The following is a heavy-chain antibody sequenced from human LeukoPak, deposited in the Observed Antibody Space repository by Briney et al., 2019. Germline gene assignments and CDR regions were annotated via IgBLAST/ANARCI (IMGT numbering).Heavy chain of an antibody. CDR3: ARDNAAVVRGRNWFDP. CDR1: GGSISSSSYY. V-gene: IGHV4-39*07. D-gene: IGHD3-10*01. Sequence: SETLSLTCTVSGGSISSSSYYWGWIRQPPGKGLEWIGSIYYSGSTYYNPSLKSRVTISVDTSKNQFSLKLSSVTAADTAVYYCARDNAAVVRGRNWFDPWGQGTLVTVSS. J-gene: IGHJ5*02. CDR2: IYYSGST.